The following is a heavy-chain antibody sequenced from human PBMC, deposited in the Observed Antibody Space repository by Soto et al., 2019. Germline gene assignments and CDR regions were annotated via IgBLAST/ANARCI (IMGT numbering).Heavy chain of an antibody. CDR2: IYYSGST. CDR3: ASMSGYLGDAFDI. J-gene: IGHJ3*02. D-gene: IGHD5-12*01. V-gene: IGHV4-59*01. CDR1: GGSISSYY. Sequence: PSETLSLTCTVSGGSISSYYWSWTRQPPGKGLEWIGYIYYSGSTNDNPSLKSRVTISVDTSKNQFSLKLSSVTAADTAVYYCASMSGYLGDAFDIWXQGTMVTVSS.